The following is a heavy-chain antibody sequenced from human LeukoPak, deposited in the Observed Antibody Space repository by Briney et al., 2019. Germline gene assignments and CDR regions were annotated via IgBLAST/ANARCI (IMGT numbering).Heavy chain of an antibody. V-gene: IGHV3-30*04. CDR1: GFTFSSYA. D-gene: IGHD4-17*01. Sequence: GGSLRLSCVASGFTFSSYAMHWVRQAPGKGLEWVAVISYDGSNKYYADSVKGRFTISRDNSKNTLYLQMNSLRAEDTAVYYCARAGDYGDYEYDYWGQGTLVTVSS. CDR3: ARAGDYGDYEYDY. CDR2: ISYDGSNK. J-gene: IGHJ4*02.